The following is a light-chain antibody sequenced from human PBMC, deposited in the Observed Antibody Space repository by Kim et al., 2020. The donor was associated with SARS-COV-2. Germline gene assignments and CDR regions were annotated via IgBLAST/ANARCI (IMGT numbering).Light chain of an antibody. CDR1: QSISKD. V-gene: IGKV1-39*01. CDR2: GAS. Sequence: DIQMTQYPSSLSASVGDRVTITCRASQSISKDLNWYQQKPGKAPKLLIYGASSLQSGVPSRFSGSGSGTDFTLTISSLQPEDFASYYCQQSYSSPGTFGQGTKVDIK. CDR3: QQSYSSPGT. J-gene: IGKJ1*01.